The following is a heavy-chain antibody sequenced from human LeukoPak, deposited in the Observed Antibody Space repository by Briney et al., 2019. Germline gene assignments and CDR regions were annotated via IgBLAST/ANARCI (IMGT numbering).Heavy chain of an antibody. V-gene: IGHV3-23*01. CDR1: GFTFNNFG. J-gene: IGHJ4*02. CDR3: AKDGRLLEFDY. D-gene: IGHD2-21*02. CDR2: ISGSGIST. Sequence: GGTLRLSCAASGFTFNNFGMSWVRQAPGKGLEWVSAISGSGISTYYADSVKGRFTISRDNSKNTVYLQMNSLRAEDTAVYYFAKDGRLLEFDYWGQGTLVFVSS.